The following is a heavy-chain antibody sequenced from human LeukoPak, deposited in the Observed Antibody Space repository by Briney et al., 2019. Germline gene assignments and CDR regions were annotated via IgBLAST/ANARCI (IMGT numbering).Heavy chain of an antibody. D-gene: IGHD6-19*01. J-gene: IGHJ4*02. CDR3: ASRLSSGWYGGHDY. V-gene: IGHV4-61*01. CDR1: GGSVSSGSYY. CDR2: IYYSGST. Sequence: PSETLSLTCTVSGGSVSSGSYYRSWIRQPPGKGLEWIGYIYYSGSTNYNPSLKSRVTISVDTSKNQFSLKLSSVTAADSAVYYCASRLSSGWYGGHDYWGQGTLVTVSS.